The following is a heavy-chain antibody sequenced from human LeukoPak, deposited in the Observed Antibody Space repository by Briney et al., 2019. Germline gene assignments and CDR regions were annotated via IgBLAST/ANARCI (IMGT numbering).Heavy chain of an antibody. Sequence: KPSETLSLTCTVSGGSISSSSYYWGWIRQPPGKGLEWIGSIYYSGSTYYNPSLKSRVTISVDTSKNQFSLKLSSVTAADTAVYYCARDSGSLFDYWGQGTLVTVSS. CDR3: ARDSGSLFDY. CDR1: GGSISSSSYY. J-gene: IGHJ4*02. CDR2: IYYSGST. D-gene: IGHD3-10*01. V-gene: IGHV4-39*07.